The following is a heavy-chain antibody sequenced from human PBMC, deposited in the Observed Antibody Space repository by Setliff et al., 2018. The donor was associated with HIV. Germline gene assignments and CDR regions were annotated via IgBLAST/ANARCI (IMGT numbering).Heavy chain of an antibody. CDR2: VYSTGST. V-gene: IGHV4-59*11. J-gene: IGHJ6*03. CDR1: AASLENLY. D-gene: IGHD7-27*01. Sequence: SETLSLTCTVSAASLENLYWTWIRHPSGRGLEWIGYVYSTGSTKYNPPLKSRATMSDDTSKNQISLTLTSVSAADTAVYYCASTSMGMTRKPIWYYHMDVWGHGITVTVSS. CDR3: ASTSMGMTRKPIWYYHMDV.